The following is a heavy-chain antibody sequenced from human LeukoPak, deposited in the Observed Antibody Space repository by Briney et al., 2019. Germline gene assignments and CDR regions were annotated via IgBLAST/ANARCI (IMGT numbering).Heavy chain of an antibody. V-gene: IGHV4-34*01. CDR3: ARREVYSSSGLGDY. D-gene: IGHD6-6*01. CDR1: GGSFSDYY. Sequence: PSETLSPTCAVYGGSFSDYYWSWIRQPPGKGLEWIGEINHSGSTNYNPSLKSRVTISVDTSKNQFSLKLSSVTAADTAVYYCARREVYSSSGLGDYWGQGTLVTVSS. J-gene: IGHJ4*02. CDR2: INHSGST.